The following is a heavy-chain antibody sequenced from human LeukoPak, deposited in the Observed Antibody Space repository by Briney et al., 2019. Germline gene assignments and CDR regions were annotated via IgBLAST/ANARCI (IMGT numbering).Heavy chain of an antibody. CDR3: ATSPMAVAGSSPFDY. CDR2: IYYSGST. V-gene: IGHV4-39*07. CDR1: GGSISSYY. D-gene: IGHD6-19*01. Sequence: SETLSLTCTVSGGSISSYYWSWIRQPPGKGLEWIGSIYYSGSTYYNPSLKSRVTISVDTSKNQFSLKLSSVTAADTAVYYCATSPMAVAGSSPFDYWGQGTLVTVSS. J-gene: IGHJ4*02.